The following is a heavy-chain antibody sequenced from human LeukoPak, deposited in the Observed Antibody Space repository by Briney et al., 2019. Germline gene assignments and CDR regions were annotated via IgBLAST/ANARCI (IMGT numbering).Heavy chain of an antibody. CDR1: GGFNTHYY. D-gene: IGHD3-22*01. V-gene: IGHV4-59*01. CDR2: IYHSGST. J-gene: IGHJ4*02. Sequence: PSETLSLTCSVSGGFNTHYYWTWIRQPPGKELEWIGYIYHSGSTKYNPSLKSRVTLSVDTSKNHFSLKLNSVTAADTAVYYCARGQWLPVFDFWGQGTLVTVSS. CDR3: ARGQWLPVFDF.